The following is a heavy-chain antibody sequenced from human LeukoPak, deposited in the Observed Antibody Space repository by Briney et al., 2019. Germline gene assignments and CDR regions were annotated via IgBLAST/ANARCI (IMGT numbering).Heavy chain of an antibody. Sequence: GGSLRLSCSASGFTFSSYSMHWVRQAPGKGLEYVSAISSNGGSTYYADAVKGRFTISRDNYKNTLYLQMSSLRAEDTAVYYCVKPPRENSGYDFDYWGQGTLVTVSS. V-gene: IGHV3-64D*06. CDR3: VKPPRENSGYDFDY. CDR1: GFTFSSYS. D-gene: IGHD5-12*01. CDR2: ISSNGGST. J-gene: IGHJ4*02.